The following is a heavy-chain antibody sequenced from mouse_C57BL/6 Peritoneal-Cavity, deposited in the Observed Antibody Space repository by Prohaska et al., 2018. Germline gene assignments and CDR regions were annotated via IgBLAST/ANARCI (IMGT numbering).Heavy chain of an antibody. J-gene: IGHJ1*03. V-gene: IGHV11-2*01. CDR3: MRYGNYWYFDV. CDR1: GFTFSGFW. CDR2: INSDGRAI. D-gene: IGHD2-1*01. Sequence: EVQLLETGGGLVQPGGSRGLSCEGSGFTFSGFWMSWVRQTPGKTLEWIGDINSDGRAINDAPSIKDRFTIFRDNDKSTLYLQMSNVRSEDTATYFCMRYGNYWYFDVWGTGTTVTVSS.